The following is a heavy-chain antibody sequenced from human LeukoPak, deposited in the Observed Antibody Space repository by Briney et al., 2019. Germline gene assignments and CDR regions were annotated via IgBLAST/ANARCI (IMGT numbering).Heavy chain of an antibody. J-gene: IGHJ4*02. CDR3: ARGYYYDSSGCYGYFDY. D-gene: IGHD3-22*01. CDR1: GGSISSGSYY. Sequence: SETLSLTCTVSGGSISSGSYYWSWIRQPAGKGLEWIGRIYTSGSTNYNPSLKSRVTISVDTSENQFSLKLSSVTAGDTAVYYCARGYYYDSSGCYGYFDYWGQGTLVTVSS. CDR2: IYTSGST. V-gene: IGHV4-61*02.